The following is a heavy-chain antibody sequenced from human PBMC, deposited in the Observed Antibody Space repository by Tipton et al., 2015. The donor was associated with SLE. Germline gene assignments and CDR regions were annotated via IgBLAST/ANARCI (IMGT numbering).Heavy chain of an antibody. CDR3: ARFRDRFDY. CDR2: IYYSGSA. D-gene: IGHD5-24*01. V-gene: IGHV4-59*01. J-gene: IGHJ4*02. Sequence: TLSLTCTVSDGSISSYYWSWIRQPPGKGLEWIGFIYYSGSANYNPSLKSRVTISVDTSKNQFSLKLSSVTAADTAVYYCARFRDRFDYWGQGTLVTVSS. CDR1: DGSISSYY.